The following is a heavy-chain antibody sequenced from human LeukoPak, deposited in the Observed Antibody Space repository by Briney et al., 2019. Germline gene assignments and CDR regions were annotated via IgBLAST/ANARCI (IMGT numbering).Heavy chain of an antibody. CDR1: GGSISSYY. CDR2: IYYSGST. D-gene: IGHD2/OR15-2a*01. J-gene: IGHJ3*02. CDR3: ARDPNKDAFDI. Sequence: PSETLSLTCTVSGGSISSYYWSWIRQPPGKGLEWIGYIYYSGSTNYNPPLKSRVTISVDTSKNQFSLKLSSVAAADTAVYYCARDPNKDAFDIWGQGTMVTVSS. V-gene: IGHV4-59*12.